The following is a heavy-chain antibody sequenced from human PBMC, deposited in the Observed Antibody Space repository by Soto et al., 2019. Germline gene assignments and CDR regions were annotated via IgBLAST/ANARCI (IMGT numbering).Heavy chain of an antibody. J-gene: IGHJ6*02. Sequence: YWIGWVRQMPGKGLEWMGIIYPGDSDTRYSPSFQGQVTISADKSISTAYLQWSSLKASDTAMYYCARHKVGATGYYYGMDVWGQGTTVTVSS. D-gene: IGHD1-26*01. CDR1: YW. CDR3: ARHKVGATGYYYGMDV. CDR2: IYPGDSDT. V-gene: IGHV5-51*01.